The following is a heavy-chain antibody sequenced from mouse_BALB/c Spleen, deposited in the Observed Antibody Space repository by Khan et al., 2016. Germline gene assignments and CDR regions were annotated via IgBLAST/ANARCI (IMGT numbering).Heavy chain of an antibody. CDR1: GYTFTSYV. Sequence: VQLKQSGPELVKPGASVKMSCKASGYTFTSYVMHWVKQKPGQGLEWIGYINPYNDGTKYNEKFKGKATLTSDKSSSTAYMELSSLTSEDSAVYYCARSHDYAWFAYWGQGSLVTVSA. V-gene: IGHV1S136*01. J-gene: IGHJ3*01. CDR3: ARSHDYAWFAY. D-gene: IGHD2-4*01. CDR2: INPYNDGT.